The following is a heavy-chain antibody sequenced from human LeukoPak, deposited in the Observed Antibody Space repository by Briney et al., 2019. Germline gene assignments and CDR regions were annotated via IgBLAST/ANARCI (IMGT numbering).Heavy chain of an antibody. CDR1: GYTFTSYG. CDR2: ISAYNGNT. D-gene: IGHD4-17*01. J-gene: IGHJ4*02. Sequence: ASVKVSCKASGYTFTSYGISWVRQAPGQGLEWMGWISAYNGNTNYAQKLQGRVTMTTDTSTSTAYMELRSMRSDDTAVYYCARDQDYGDYTYYFDYWGQGTLVTVSS. V-gene: IGHV1-18*01. CDR3: ARDQDYGDYTYYFDY.